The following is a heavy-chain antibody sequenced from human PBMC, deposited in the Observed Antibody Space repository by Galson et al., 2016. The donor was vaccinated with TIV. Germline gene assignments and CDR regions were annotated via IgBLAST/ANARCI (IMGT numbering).Heavy chain of an antibody. CDR2: INPDSGGT. J-gene: IGHJ5*02. Sequence: SVKVSCKASGYTFTGNYVHWVRQAPGQGLEWMGWINPDSGGTNYAQRFQGRVTMTRDTSISTAYMELSRLTSDDTAVYYCTRVGRLRSDFEPWGQGALVTVSS. CDR3: TRVGRLRSDFEP. V-gene: IGHV1-2*02. CDR1: GYTFTGNY. D-gene: IGHD3-16*01.